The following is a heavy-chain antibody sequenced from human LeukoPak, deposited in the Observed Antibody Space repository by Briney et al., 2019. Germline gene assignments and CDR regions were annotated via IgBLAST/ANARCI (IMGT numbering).Heavy chain of an antibody. CDR1: GFTFSSYA. D-gene: IGHD6-13*01. CDR2: ISSNGGST. V-gene: IGHV3-64D*06. CDR3: VKGGQQLANDAFDI. J-gene: IGHJ3*02. Sequence: GGSLRLSCSASGFTFSSYAMHWVRQAPGKGLEYVSAISSNGGSTYYADSVKGRFTISRDNSKNTLYLQMSSLRAEDTAVYYCVKGGQQLANDAFDIWGQGTMVTVPS.